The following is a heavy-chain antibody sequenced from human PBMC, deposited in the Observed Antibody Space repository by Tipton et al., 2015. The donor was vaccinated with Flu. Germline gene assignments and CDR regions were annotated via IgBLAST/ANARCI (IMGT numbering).Heavy chain of an antibody. V-gene: IGHV4-4*08. J-gene: IGHJ5*02. Sequence: TLSLTCTISAGSISSYYWTWVRQPPGKGLEWIGRIYTSGSTNYNPSLKSRVTISVDTSKNQFSLKLSSVTAADTAVYYCARDRVGDYSGFDPWGQGTLVTVSS. CDR1: AGSISSYY. D-gene: IGHD4-17*01. CDR3: ARDRVGDYSGFDP. CDR2: IYTSGST.